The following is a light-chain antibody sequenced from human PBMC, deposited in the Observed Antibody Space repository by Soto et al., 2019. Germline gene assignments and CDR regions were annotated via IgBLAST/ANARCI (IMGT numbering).Light chain of an antibody. V-gene: IGKV1-39*01. CDR3: QQTYSTPMA. J-gene: IGKJ1*01. Sequence: DIQMTQSTSSLSASVGARVSITCRASQTISTYLNWYQQKPGKAPKLLIYAASSLQSGVPSRFSGTGSGTHFTLTISSLQPEDFATYYCQQTYSTPMAFGLGTKVDIK. CDR1: QTISTY. CDR2: AAS.